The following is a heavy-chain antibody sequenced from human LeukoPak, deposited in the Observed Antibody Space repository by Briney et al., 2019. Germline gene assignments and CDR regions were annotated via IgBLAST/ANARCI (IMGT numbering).Heavy chain of an antibody. D-gene: IGHD3-9*01. CDR1: GGSFSGCY. CDR2: INHSGST. J-gene: IGHJ6*03. Sequence: SETLSLTCAVYGGSFSGCYWSWIRQPPGKGLEWIGEINHSGSTNYNPSLKSRVTISVDTSKNRFSLKLSSVTAADTAVYYCARVERYFDWLTLPYYYYYMDVWGKGTTVTVSS. V-gene: IGHV4-34*01. CDR3: ARVERYFDWLTLPYYYYYMDV.